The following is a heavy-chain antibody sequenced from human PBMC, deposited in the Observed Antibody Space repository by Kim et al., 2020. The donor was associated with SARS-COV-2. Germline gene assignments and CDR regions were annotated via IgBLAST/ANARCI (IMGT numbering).Heavy chain of an antibody. D-gene: IGHD3-9*01. CDR1: GYTFTSYY. CDR3: ARDEGDYDILTGAPDY. CDR2: INPSGGST. V-gene: IGHV1-46*01. Sequence: ASVKVSCKASGYTFTSYYMHWVRQAPGQGLEWMGIINPSGGSTSYAQKFQGRVTMTRDTSTSTVYMELSSLRSEDTAVYYCARDEGDYDILTGAPDYWGQGTLVTVSS. J-gene: IGHJ4*02.